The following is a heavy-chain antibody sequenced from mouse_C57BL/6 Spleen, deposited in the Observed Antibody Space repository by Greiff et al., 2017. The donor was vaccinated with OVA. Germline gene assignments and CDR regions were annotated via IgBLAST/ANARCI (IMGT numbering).Heavy chain of an antibody. V-gene: IGHV1-82*01. CDR2: IYPGAGDT. D-gene: IGHD1-1*02. J-gene: IGHJ2*01. CDR3: AGTEAYGGDY. Sequence: QVQLKQSGPELVKPGASVTISCKASGYAFSSSWMNWVKQTPGNGLEWIGRIYPGAGDTNYTGKLKGKATRTADKSSSTAYMQLSSLTSEDSAVYFSAGTEAYGGDYWGQGTTLTVSS. CDR1: GYAFSSSW.